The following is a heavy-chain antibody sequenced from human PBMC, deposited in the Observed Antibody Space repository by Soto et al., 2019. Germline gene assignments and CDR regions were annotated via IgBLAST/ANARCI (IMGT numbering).Heavy chain of an antibody. CDR1: GGSFSGYY. V-gene: IGHV4-34*01. CDR2: INHSGST. Sequence: PSETLSLTCAVYGGSFSGYYWSWIRQPPGKGLEWIGEINHSGSTNYNPSLKSRVTISVDTSKNQFSLKLSSVTAADTAVYYCARSRSGRIAVAGFGVDYWGQGALVTVSS. D-gene: IGHD6-19*01. CDR3: ARSRSGRIAVAGFGVDY. J-gene: IGHJ4*02.